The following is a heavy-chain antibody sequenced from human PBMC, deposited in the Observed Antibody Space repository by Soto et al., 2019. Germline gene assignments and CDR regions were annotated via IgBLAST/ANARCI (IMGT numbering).Heavy chain of an antibody. CDR2: IYPGGVNI. CDR3: VRPNTFHPWYYYDS. CDR1: GYSFTSHF. V-gene: IGHV1-46*01. Sequence: GSVKGSPKALGYSFTSHFMRWARPAPGQGLEWMGTIYPGGVNIGYAQKFKGRVTMTKDTSTSTVYMELNSLTSEDTAVYYCVRPNTFHPWYYYDSWGQGTLVTVSS. D-gene: IGHD2-8*02. J-gene: IGHJ4*02.